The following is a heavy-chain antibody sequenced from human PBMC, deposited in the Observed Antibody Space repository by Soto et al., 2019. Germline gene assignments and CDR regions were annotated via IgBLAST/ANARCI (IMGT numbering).Heavy chain of an antibody. CDR2: VYYSGSS. CDR3: AKLSCTSSTCYFPGWFDP. CDR1: GDSISGGASF. J-gene: IGHJ5*02. D-gene: IGHD2-2*01. Sequence: PLSLTCTVSGDSISGGASFWSWIRQPPGKGLEWIANVYYSGSSYYNPSLKSRLTISVDTTKNQFSLQLKSKTAADTAVYYCAKLSCTSSTCYFPGWFDPWGQGTLVTVSS. V-gene: IGHV4-31*03.